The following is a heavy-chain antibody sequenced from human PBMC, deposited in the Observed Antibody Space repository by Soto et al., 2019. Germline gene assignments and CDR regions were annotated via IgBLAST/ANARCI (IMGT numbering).Heavy chain of an antibody. V-gene: IGHV4-59*01. Sequence: PSETLSLTCTVSGGSISSYYWSWIRQPPGKGLEWIGYIYYSGSTNYNPSLKSRVTISVDTSKNQFSLKLSSVTAADTAVYYCARAQRMDGSGSYYDYWGHGTLVTVSS. D-gene: IGHD3-10*01. CDR3: ARAQRMDGSGSYYDY. CDR1: GGSISSYY. CDR2: IYYSGST. J-gene: IGHJ4*01.